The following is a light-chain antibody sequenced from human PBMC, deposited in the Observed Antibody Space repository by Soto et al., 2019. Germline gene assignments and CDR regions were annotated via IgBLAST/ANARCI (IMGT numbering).Light chain of an antibody. CDR1: SSNIENNF. CDR2: YNN. CDR3: VAWDTSLTTTVL. V-gene: IGLV1-51*01. Sequence: QSVLTQPPSVSAAPGQKVIISCSGSSSNIENNFVSWYQQLPGTAPKLLIFYNNKRPSGIPDRFSGSKSGTSATLGITGLQPGDEADYYCVAWDTSLTTTVLFGGGTKLTVL. J-gene: IGLJ2*01.